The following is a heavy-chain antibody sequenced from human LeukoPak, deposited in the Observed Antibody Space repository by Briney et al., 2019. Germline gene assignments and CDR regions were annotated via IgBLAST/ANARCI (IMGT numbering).Heavy chain of an antibody. CDR1: GASFTSGGLY. CDR3: ARHSGSGSLSRPFAP. J-gene: IGHJ5*02. CDR2: VYYTGST. Sequence: PSETLSLTCIVSGASFTSGGLYWGWLRQPPGKGLEWIATVYYTGSTYYNPSLKSPVTISIATSKNQFSLNLRSVIAADTAVYYCARHSGSGSLSRPFAPWGQGTLVTVSS. D-gene: IGHD3-10*01. V-gene: IGHV4-39*01.